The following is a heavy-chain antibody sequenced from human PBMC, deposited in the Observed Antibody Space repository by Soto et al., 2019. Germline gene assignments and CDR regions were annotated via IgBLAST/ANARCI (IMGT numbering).Heavy chain of an antibody. CDR3: AVAMVREILIFESSGMHV. Sequence: QVHLVQSGAXVKKPGSSVKVSCKTSGGSFNNYAVSWVRQAPGQGLEWMGGIIPNFDTPNYAQKFQDRVTIIADESTSTVYMELRSLRSNDTAVYYCAVAMVREILIFESSGMHVWGQGTTVIVSS. V-gene: IGHV1-69*01. CDR2: IIPNFDTP. CDR1: GGSFNNYA. D-gene: IGHD3-10*01. J-gene: IGHJ6*02.